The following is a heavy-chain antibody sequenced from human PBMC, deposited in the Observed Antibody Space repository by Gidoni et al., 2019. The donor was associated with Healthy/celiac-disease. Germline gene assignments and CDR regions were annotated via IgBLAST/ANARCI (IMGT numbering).Heavy chain of an antibody. Sequence: QLQLQESGSGLVKPSQTLSLNCAVSVGSISSGGYSWSWIRQPPGKGLEWIGYIYHSGSTYYNPSLKSRVTISVDRSKNQFSLKLSSVTAADTAVYYCAREGEDYYFDYWGQGTLVTVSS. D-gene: IGHD3-10*01. CDR3: AREGEDYYFDY. CDR2: IYHSGST. J-gene: IGHJ4*02. V-gene: IGHV4-30-2*01. CDR1: VGSISSGGYS.